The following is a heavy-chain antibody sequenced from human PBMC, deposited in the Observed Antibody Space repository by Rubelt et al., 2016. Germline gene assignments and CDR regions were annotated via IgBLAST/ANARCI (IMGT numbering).Heavy chain of an antibody. V-gene: IGHV3-33*01. CDR3: ARGIAAPGTDY. J-gene: IGHJ4*02. CDR2: IWYDGSNK. Sequence: SYGMHWVRQAPGKGLEWVAVIWYDGSNKYYADSVKGRFTISRDNSKNTLYLQMNSLRAEDTAVYYCARGIAAPGTDYWGQGTLVTVSP. D-gene: IGHD6-13*01. CDR1: SYG.